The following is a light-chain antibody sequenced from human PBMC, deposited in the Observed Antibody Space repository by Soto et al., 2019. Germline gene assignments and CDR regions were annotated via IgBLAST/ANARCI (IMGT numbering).Light chain of an antibody. CDR3: MQALQTRLT. V-gene: IGKV2-28*01. CDR2: LGS. Sequence: DMVMAKSPLSLPVTPGEPASISCRSSQSLLHSNGYNYLDWYLQKPGQSPQLLIYLGSNRASGVPDRFSGSGSGTDFTLKISRVEAEDVGVYYCMQALQTRLTFGGGTKVDIK. J-gene: IGKJ4*01. CDR1: QSLLHSNGYNY.